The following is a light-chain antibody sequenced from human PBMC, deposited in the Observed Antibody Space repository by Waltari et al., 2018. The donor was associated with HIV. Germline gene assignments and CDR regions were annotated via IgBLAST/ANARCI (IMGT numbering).Light chain of an antibody. CDR1: SSDVGSYNL. J-gene: IGLJ1*01. CDR3: CSYAGSSTFYV. V-gene: IGLV2-23*02. Sequence: QSALTQPVSVSGSPGQSITIPCTGTSSDVGSYNLVSWYQQHPGKAPKLMIYEVSKRPSGVSNRFPGSKSGNTASLTISGLQAEDEADYYCCSYAGSSTFYVFGTGTKVTVL. CDR2: EVS.